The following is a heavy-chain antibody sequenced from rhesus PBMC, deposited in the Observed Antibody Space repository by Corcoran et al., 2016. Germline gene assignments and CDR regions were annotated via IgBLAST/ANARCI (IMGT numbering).Heavy chain of an antibody. Sequence: QLQLQESGPGLVKPSETLSLTCAVSGGSISSNLWSWLRQPPGKGLVWIGRISGSDGSTDYNPSLKSRVTISTDTAKTQFSLKLNAVTAADTAVYYCARGDTWTDFLYWGQGVLVTVSS. CDR2: ISGSDGST. D-gene: IGHD1-38*01. J-gene: IGHJ4*01. V-gene: IGHV4-173*01. CDR1: GGSISSNL. CDR3: ARGDTWTDFLY.